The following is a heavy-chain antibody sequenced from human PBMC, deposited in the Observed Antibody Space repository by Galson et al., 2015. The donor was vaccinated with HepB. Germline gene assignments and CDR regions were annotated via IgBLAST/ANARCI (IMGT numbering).Heavy chain of an antibody. Sequence: SLRLSCAASGFTFSSYSMNWVRQAPGKGLEWVSYISSSSSTIYYADSVKGRFTISRDNAKNSLYLQMNSLRAEDTAVYYCARRATTGAFDIWGQGTMVTVSS. CDR3: ARRATTGAFDI. CDR2: ISSSSSTI. V-gene: IGHV3-48*01. CDR1: GFTFSSYS. J-gene: IGHJ3*02. D-gene: IGHD1-14*01.